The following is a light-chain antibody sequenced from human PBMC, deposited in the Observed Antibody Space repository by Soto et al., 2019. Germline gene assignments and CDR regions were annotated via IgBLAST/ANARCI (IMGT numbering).Light chain of an antibody. Sequence: QSVLTQPASVSGSPGQSITISCTGTGSDVGGYDYVSWYQQHPGQAPKVMIYEVNNRPSGVSNRFSGSKSGNTASLTISGLQAEDEADYYCSSYTTSSTLVFGGGTKVTVL. CDR1: GSDVGGYDY. CDR3: SSYTTSSTLV. J-gene: IGLJ3*02. V-gene: IGLV2-14*01. CDR2: EVN.